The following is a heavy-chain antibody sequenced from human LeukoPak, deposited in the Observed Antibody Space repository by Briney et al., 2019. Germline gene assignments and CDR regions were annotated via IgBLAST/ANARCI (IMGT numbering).Heavy chain of an antibody. CDR3: XXXXDRHTFYDSSGYLNY. Sequence: GGSLRLSCAASGFTFSDYYMSWIRQAPGKGLEWVSYISSSGSTIYYADSVKGRFTISRDNAKNSLYLQMNSLRAEDTAVYYXXXXXDRHTFYDSSGYLNYWGQGTLVTVSS. V-gene: IGHV3-11*01. J-gene: IGHJ4*02. D-gene: IGHD3-22*01. CDR2: ISSSGSTI. CDR1: GFTFSDYY.